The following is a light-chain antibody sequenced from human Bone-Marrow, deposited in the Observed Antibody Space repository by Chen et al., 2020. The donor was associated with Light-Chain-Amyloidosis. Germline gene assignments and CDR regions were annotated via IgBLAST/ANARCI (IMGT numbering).Light chain of an antibody. J-gene: IGLJ3*02. CDR2: EDD. CDR3: QSYQGSSQGV. CDR1: SGSIATNY. V-gene: IGLV6-57*01. Sequence: NFMLTQPHYVSESPGKTVIISCTRSSGSIATNYVQWYQQRPGSSPTTVIYEDDQRPSGVPDRLSGSIDRSSNSASLTISGLKTEDEADYYCQSYQGSSQGVFGGGTKLTVL.